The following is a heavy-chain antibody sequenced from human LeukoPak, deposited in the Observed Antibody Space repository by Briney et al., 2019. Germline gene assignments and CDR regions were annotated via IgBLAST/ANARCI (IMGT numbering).Heavy chain of an antibody. V-gene: IGHV4-59*01. CDR1: GGSISSYY. CDR2: IYYSGST. Sequence: SETLSLTCTVSGGSISSYYWSWIRQPPGKGLEWVGYIYYSGSTNYNPSLESRVTISVDTSKNQFSLKLSSVTPADTAVYYCARTTEGGYTYDYFYYYYMDVWGKGTTVTISS. J-gene: IGHJ6*03. D-gene: IGHD5-18*01. CDR3: ARTTEGGYTYDYFYYYYMDV.